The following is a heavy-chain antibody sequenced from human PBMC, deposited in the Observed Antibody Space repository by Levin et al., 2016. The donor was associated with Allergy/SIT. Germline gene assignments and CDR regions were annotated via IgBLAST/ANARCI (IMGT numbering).Heavy chain of an antibody. V-gene: IGHV1-3*01. Sequence: ASVKVSCKASGGTFRNYAVTWVRQAPGQRLEWMGWINAGNGNTKYSQKFQGRVTITRDTSASTAYMELSSLRSEDTAVYYCASSPRIAAANYYYYGMDVWGQGTTVTVSS. J-gene: IGHJ6*02. D-gene: IGHD6-13*01. CDR1: GGTFRNYA. CDR2: INAGNGNT. CDR3: ASSPRIAAANYYYYGMDV.